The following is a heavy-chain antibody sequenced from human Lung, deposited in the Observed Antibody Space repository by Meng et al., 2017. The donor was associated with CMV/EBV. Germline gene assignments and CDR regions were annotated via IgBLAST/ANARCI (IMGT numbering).Heavy chain of an antibody. J-gene: IGHJ4*02. CDR3: ARGAYMYGSPQYFFDF. CDR1: GYSFTRYY. V-gene: IGHV1-46*01. D-gene: IGHD5-18*01. Sequence: LVASGSEVKQPGASVQVSCQASGYSFTRYYIHWLRQAPGQGLEWMGIINPSGVHTRYAQKFQDRVTMTRDTSTSAVYMDVSSLRSEATAVYYCARGAYMYGSPQYFFDFWGRGTLVTVSS. CDR2: INPSGVHT.